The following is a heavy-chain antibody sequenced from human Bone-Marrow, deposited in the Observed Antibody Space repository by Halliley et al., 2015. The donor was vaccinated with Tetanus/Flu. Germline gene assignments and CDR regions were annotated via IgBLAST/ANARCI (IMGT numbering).Heavy chain of an antibody. D-gene: IGHD2-21*02. V-gene: IGHV4-4*07. CDR2: YSSGIA. CDR3: ARGSGSAFCGGDCYGLDY. Sequence: YSSGIANYNPPLKSRVPMSIATAKNQFPLKRTSMTAADTAVYYCARGSGSAFCGGDCYGLDYWGQGILVTVSS. J-gene: IGHJ4*02.